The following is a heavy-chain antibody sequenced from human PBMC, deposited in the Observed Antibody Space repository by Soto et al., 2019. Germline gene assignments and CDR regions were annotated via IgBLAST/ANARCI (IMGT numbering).Heavy chain of an antibody. J-gene: IGHJ5*02. CDR3: AREGVAAEGTWWFEP. CDR1: GGSISGYH. Sequence: QVQLQESGPGLVKPSETLSLTCSVSGGSISGYHWNWIRQPAGEGLEWIGRIYSNGSTNYNPSLKSRVTMSVDSSKNQFSLKVRSLTAADTAMYYCAREGVAAEGTWWFEPWGQGTLVSVSS. V-gene: IGHV4-4*07. CDR2: IYSNGST. D-gene: IGHD6-13*01.